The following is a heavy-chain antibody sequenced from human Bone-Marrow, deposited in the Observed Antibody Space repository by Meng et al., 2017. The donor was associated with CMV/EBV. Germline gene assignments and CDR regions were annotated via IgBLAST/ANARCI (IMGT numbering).Heavy chain of an antibody. V-gene: IGHV1-2*02. CDR2: INPNSGGT. J-gene: IGHJ4*02. Sequence: ASVKVSCKASGYMFTDYYMHWVRQAPGQGLEWMGWINPNSGGTNYAQKFQGRVTMTRDTSISTAYMELSRLRSDDTAVYYCAREEYFSSSGDYWGQGTLVTVSS. CDR3: AREEYFSSSGDY. D-gene: IGHD6-6*01. CDR1: GYMFTDYY.